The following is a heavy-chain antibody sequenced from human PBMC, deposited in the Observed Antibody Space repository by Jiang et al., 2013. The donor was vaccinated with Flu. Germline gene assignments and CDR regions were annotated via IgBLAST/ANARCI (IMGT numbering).Heavy chain of an antibody. V-gene: IGHV1-69*10. J-gene: IGHJ6*02. CDR2: IIPIAGIA. Sequence: SGAEVKKPGSSVKVSCKASGGPFISYAVSWVRQARGQGLEWMGGIIPIAGIAKYAQKFQGRVTITADTSTSTTYMELSSLRSEDTAVYYCARQVVPAPKTSNYYYYGLDVWGQGTTVTVSS. D-gene: IGHD2-2*01. CDR1: GGPFISYA. CDR3: ARQVVPAPKTSNYYYYGLDV.